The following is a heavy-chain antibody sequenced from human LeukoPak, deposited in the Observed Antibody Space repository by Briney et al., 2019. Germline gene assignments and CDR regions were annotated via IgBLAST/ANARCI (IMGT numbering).Heavy chain of an antibody. CDR3: ARVRHRVNKDIVVVPAAKGYYYYYMDV. CDR1: GFTFSRYS. CDR2: ISISSNYI. D-gene: IGHD2-2*01. V-gene: IGHV3-21*01. J-gene: IGHJ6*03. Sequence: GGSLRLSCAASGFTFSRYSMNWVRQAPGKGLEWVSSISISSNYIYYADSVKGRFTISRDNAKNSLYLQMNSLRAEDTAVYYCARVRHRVNKDIVVVPAAKGYYYYYMDVWGKGTTVTVSS.